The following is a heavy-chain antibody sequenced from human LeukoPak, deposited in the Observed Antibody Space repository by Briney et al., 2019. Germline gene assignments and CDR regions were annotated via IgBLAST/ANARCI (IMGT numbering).Heavy chain of an antibody. V-gene: IGHV3-66*01. D-gene: IGHD3-9*01. Sequence: GGSLRLSCAASGFTVSSNYMSWVRQAPGKGLEWVSVIYSGGSTYYADSVKGRFTISRDNSKNTLYLQMSSLRAEDTAVYYCARERDDILTGYYYDYWGQGTLVTVSS. CDR2: IYSGGST. J-gene: IGHJ4*02. CDR3: ARERDDILTGYYYDY. CDR1: GFTVSSNY.